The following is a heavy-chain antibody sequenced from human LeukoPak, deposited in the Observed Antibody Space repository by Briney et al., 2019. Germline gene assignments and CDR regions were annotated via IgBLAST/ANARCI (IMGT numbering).Heavy chain of an antibody. CDR3: ARHREQPAPFDY. D-gene: IGHD5-24*01. J-gene: IGHJ4*02. Sequence: SETLSLTCTVSGGSISSYYWSWIRQPPGKGLGWIGYIYTSGSTNYNPSLKSRVTISVDTSKNQFSLKLSSVTAADTAVYYCARHREQPAPFDYWGQGTLVTVSS. CDR2: IYTSGST. CDR1: GGSISSYY. V-gene: IGHV4-4*09.